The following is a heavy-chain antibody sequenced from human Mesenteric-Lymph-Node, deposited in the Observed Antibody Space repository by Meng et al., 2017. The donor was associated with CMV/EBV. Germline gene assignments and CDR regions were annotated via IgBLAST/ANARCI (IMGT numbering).Heavy chain of an antibody. CDR2: IGGSGGNT. Sequence: GGSLRLSCAASGFTFRSYAMSWVRQAPGKGLEWVSVIGGSGGNTYYADSVKGRFTISRDNSKNTLYLQMNSLRAEDTAVYYCTSYAYSSSSAWGQGTLVTVSS. V-gene: IGHV3-23*01. D-gene: IGHD6-6*01. J-gene: IGHJ5*02. CDR3: TSYAYSSSSA. CDR1: GFTFRSYA.